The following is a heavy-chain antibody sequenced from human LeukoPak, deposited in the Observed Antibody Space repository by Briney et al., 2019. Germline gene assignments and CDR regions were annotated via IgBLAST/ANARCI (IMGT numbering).Heavy chain of an antibody. CDR2: ISFDGSNK. V-gene: IGHV3-30*18. CDR1: GFTFSNAW. CDR3: AKDPKSVAGTSSRFDP. Sequence: GGSLRLSCAASGFTFSNAWMHWVRQAPGKGLEWVALISFDGSNKYYADSVKGRFTISRDNSKNTLYLQMNSLRAEDTAMYYCAKDPKSVAGTSSRFDPWGQGTLVTVSS. D-gene: IGHD6-19*01. J-gene: IGHJ5*02.